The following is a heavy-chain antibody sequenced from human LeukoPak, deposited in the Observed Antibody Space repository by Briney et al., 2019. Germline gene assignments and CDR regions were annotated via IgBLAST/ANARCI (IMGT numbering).Heavy chain of an antibody. V-gene: IGHV4-61*02. D-gene: IGHD2-2*01. CDR1: GGSISSGSYY. CDR3: ARHFRLPINVLVPAAYDC. J-gene: IGHJ4*02. Sequence: SQTLSLTCTVSGGSISSGSYYWSWIRQPAGKGLEWIGRIYTSGSTNYNPSLKSRVTISVDTSKNQFSLKLSSVTAADTAVYYCARHFRLPINVLVPAAYDCWGQGNLVTVSS. CDR2: IYTSGST.